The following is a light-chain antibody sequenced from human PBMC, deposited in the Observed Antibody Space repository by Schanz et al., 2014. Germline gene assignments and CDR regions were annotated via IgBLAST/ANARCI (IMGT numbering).Light chain of an antibody. V-gene: IGKV3-11*01. CDR2: GAS. CDR3: QQRSNWPSMYT. J-gene: IGKJ2*01. CDR1: QGVSSN. Sequence: EIVLTQSPATLSLPPGERATLSCRASQGVSSNLAWYQQKPGQAPRLLIYGASIRATGIPDRFTGSGSGTDFTLTISSLQSEDFAVYYCQQRSNWPSMYTFGQGTKLEIK.